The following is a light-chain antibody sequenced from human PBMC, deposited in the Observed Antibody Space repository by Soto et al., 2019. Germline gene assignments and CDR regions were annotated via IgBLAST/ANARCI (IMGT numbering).Light chain of an antibody. V-gene: IGLV1-51*02. Sequence: QSVLTQPPSMSAAPGQKVTISCSGSSSNIGKNYVSWYQQVPGTAPKLLIFQNNKRPSGIPDRFSGFKSGTSATLGITGLQTGDEADYYCGTWDNSLSAGVFGGGTKVTVL. J-gene: IGLJ2*01. CDR2: QNN. CDR3: GTWDNSLSAGV. CDR1: SSNIGKNY.